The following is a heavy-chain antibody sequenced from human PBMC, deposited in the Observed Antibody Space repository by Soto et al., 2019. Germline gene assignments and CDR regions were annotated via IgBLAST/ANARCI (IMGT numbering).Heavy chain of an antibody. V-gene: IGHV2-5*02. CDR1: GFSLSTSGVG. J-gene: IGHJ6*02. Sequence: QITLKESGPTLVKPTQTLTLTCTFSGFSLSTSGVGVGWIRQPPGKALEWLALIYWDDDKRYSPSLRSRLTISKYTSKNQVVLTMTNMDPVDTATYYCIQSRCGGDCLQSYASHYYYGMDVWGQGTTVTVAS. CDR3: IQSRCGGDCLQSYASHYYYGMDV. CDR2: IYWDDDK. D-gene: IGHD2-21*02.